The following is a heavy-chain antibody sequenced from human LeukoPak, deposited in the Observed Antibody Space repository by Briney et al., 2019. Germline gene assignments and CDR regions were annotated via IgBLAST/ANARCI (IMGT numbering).Heavy chain of an antibody. V-gene: IGHV1-46*01. D-gene: IGHD6-13*01. Sequence: GASVTVSFTASGYTFTFYYMHWVRHAPAQGLERMGIINLSGGSTSYAQKFQGRVTMTRDTSTRTVYMELSSLKSEDTAVYYCARGGDGIAVAAPPTGYFDYWGQGTLVTVSS. CDR1: GYTFTFYY. CDR3: ARGGDGIAVAAPPTGYFDY. CDR2: INLSGGST. J-gene: IGHJ4*02.